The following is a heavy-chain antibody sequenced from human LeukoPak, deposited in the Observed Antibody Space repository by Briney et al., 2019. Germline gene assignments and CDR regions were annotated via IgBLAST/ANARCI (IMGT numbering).Heavy chain of an antibody. D-gene: IGHD5-18*01. CDR1: GFTFSSSA. Sequence: PGGSLRLSWAASGFTFSSSAMHWVRQAPGKGLEWVAVISYDGSNKYYADSVKGRFTISRDNSKNTLYLQMNSLRAEDTAVYYCARDPDTAMARGFDYWGQGTLVTVSS. V-gene: IGHV3-30-3*01. CDR3: ARDPDTAMARGFDY. J-gene: IGHJ4*02. CDR2: ISYDGSNK.